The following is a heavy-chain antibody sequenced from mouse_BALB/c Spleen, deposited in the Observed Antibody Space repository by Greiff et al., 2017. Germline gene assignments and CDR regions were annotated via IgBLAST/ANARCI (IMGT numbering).Heavy chain of an antibody. CDR2: IDPYNGGT. CDR1: GYSFTGYN. D-gene: IGHD1-1*01. CDR3: ARVYYYGSSPYFDY. J-gene: IGHJ2*01. Sequence: EVQLQQSGPELGKPGASVKISCKASGYSFTGYNMYWVKQSHRKSLEWIGYIDPYNGGTSYNQKSKGKATLTVDKSSSTAYMHLNSLTSEDSAIYYCARVYYYGSSPYFDYWGQGTTLTVSS. V-gene: IGHV1S135*01.